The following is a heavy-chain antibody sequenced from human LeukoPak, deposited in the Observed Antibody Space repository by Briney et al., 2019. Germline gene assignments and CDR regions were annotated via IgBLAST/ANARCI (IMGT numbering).Heavy chain of an antibody. Sequence: GGSLRLSCAASGFTFSSYSMNWVRQAPGKGLEWVSYISSSSSTIYYADSVKGRFTISRDNAKNSLYLQMNSLRAEDTAVYYCARDQSYYYDSSVPDAFDIWGQGTMVTVSS. CDR1: GFTFSSYS. J-gene: IGHJ3*02. CDR3: ARDQSYYYDSSVPDAFDI. CDR2: ISSSSSTI. V-gene: IGHV3-48*04. D-gene: IGHD3-22*01.